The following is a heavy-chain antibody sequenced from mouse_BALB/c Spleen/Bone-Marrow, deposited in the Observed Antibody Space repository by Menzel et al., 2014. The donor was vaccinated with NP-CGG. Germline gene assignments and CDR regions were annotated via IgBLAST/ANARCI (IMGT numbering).Heavy chain of an antibody. D-gene: IGHD1-2*01. Sequence: EVQLQQSGPGLVKPSQSPSLTCSVTGYSITSGYHWNWIRQFPGNKLEWMGYISYDGNNNYNPSLNNRISITRDTSKNQFFLKLNSVTTEDTATYYCARPPLLRPWYFDVWAQGPRSPSPQ. J-gene: IGHJ1*01. CDR1: GYSITSGYH. CDR3: ARPPLLRPWYFDV. CDR2: ISYDGNN. V-gene: IGHV3-6*02.